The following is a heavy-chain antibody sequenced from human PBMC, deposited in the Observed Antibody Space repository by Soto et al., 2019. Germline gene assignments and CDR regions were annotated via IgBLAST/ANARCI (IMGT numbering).Heavy chain of an antibody. CDR3: ARELQWLVRGDYYYGMDV. CDR1: GFTFSSYW. CDR2: INSDGSST. J-gene: IGHJ6*02. V-gene: IGHV3-74*01. D-gene: IGHD6-19*01. Sequence: GGSLRLSCAASGFTFSSYWMHWVRQAPGKGLVWVSRINSDGSSTSYADSVKGRFTISRDNAKNTPYLQMNSLRAEDTAVYYCARELQWLVRGDYYYGMDVWGQGTTVT.